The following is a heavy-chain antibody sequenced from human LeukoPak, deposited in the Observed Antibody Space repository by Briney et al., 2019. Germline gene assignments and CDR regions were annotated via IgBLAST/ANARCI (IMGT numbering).Heavy chain of an antibody. D-gene: IGHD6-6*01. Sequence: PSETLSLTCNVSGDSITNSAYYWGWIRQPPGKGLEWIGTTFYVGSPYYNPSLRGRVTISADTSKNQISLKVASVTAADTAVYYCARDLGAARRGFDYWGQGILVTVSS. V-gene: IGHV4-39*07. CDR3: ARDLGAARRGFDY. CDR1: GDSITNSAYY. CDR2: TFYVGSP. J-gene: IGHJ4*02.